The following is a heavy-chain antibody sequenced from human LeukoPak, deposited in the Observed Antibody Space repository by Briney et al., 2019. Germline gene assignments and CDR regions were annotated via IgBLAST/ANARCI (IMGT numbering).Heavy chain of an antibody. CDR1: GITLNTNE. CDR2: MYPWGSA. D-gene: IGHD4-23*01. J-gene: IGHJ4*01. V-gene: IGHV3-66*02. CDR3: EKQGGGDNCR. Sequence: GGSLRVSCAASGITLNTNEMNWVRQAPGKGLEWVSIMYPWGSAFYTDSVKGRFTVNREESKNMMFLQINTLRPHDTAMYYCEKQGGGDNCRWGQGALVTVSS.